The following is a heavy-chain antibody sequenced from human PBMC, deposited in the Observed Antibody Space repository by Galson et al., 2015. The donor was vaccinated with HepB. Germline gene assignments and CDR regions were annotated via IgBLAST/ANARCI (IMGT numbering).Heavy chain of an antibody. Sequence: SLRLSCAASGFKFSSHAMSWVRQAPGKGLEWVSAISYSGSRAYYIDSVKGRFTTSRDNSKNTLYLQMNSLRAEDTAVYYCAKDQDITVITKAPYATDVWGPGTTVTVSS. V-gene: IGHV3-23*01. J-gene: IGHJ6*02. CDR2: ISYSGSRA. D-gene: IGHD1-7*01. CDR3: AKDQDITVITKAPYATDV. CDR1: GFKFSSHA.